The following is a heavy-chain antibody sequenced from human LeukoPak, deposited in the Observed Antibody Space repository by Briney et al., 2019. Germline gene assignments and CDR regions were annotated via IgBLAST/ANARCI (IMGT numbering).Heavy chain of an antibody. V-gene: IGHV3-48*03. D-gene: IGHD3-10*01. CDR3: ARERYYGSGSYSTDY. CDR2: IGSSSSTI. J-gene: IGHJ4*02. CDR1: GFTFSSYA. Sequence: GGSLRLSCAASGFTFSSYAMNWVRQAPGKGLEWVSYIGSSSSTIYYADSVKGRFTISRDNAKNSLFLQMNSLRAEDTAVYYCARERYYGSGSYSTDYWGQGTLVTVSS.